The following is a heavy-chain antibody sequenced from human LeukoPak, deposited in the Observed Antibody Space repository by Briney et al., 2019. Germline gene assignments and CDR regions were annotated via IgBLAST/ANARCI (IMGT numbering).Heavy chain of an antibody. CDR3: AKDRVRGGYYSIDS. V-gene: IGHV3-23*01. Sequence: PGGSLRLSCTTSGFTFSTYAINWVRQPPGKGLEWISIVIGSGDTKKYADSVKGRFTVSKDISKNTVYLQMNSLRAEDTAIYYCAKDRVRGGYYSIDSWGQGTVVIVSS. J-gene: IGHJ4*02. CDR1: GFTFSTYA. CDR2: VIGSGDTK. D-gene: IGHD2-21*01.